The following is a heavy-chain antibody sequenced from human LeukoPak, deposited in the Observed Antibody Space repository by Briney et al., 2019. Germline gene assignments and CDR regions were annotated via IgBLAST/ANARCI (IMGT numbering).Heavy chain of an antibody. CDR3: ARSITIFGMVIRPHMDV. J-gene: IGHJ6*03. V-gene: IGHV4-61*02. CDR2: IYNSGIT. CDR1: GGSISSGSYY. Sequence: PSETLSLTCTVSGGSISSGSYYWSWIRQPAGKGLEWIGRIYNSGITNYNPSLKSRVIMSVDTSKNQFSLKLSSVTAADTAVYYCARSITIFGMVIRPHMDVWGKGTTVTVSS. D-gene: IGHD3-3*01.